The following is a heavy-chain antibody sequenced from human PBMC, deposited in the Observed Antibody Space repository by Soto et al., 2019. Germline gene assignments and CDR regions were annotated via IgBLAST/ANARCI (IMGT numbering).Heavy chain of an antibody. J-gene: IGHJ4*02. D-gene: IGHD3-10*01. CDR1: GFTFSSYG. CDR3: ARVGVYGSPPFDY. V-gene: IGHV3-33*01. Sequence: QVQLVESGGGVVQPGRSLRLSCAASGFTFSSYGMHWVRQAPGKGLEWVAVIWYDGSNKYYADSVKGRFTISRDNSQDTRDLQMDSLRAEDTAVYYWARVGVYGSPPFDYWGQGTLVTVSS. CDR2: IWYDGSNK.